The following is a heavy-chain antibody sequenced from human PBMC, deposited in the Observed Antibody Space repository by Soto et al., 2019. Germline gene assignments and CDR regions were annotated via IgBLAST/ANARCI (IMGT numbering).Heavy chain of an antibody. J-gene: IGHJ4*02. Sequence: GESLKISCKGSGYSFTSYWIGWVRQMPGKGLEWMGIIYPGDSDTRYSPSFQGQVTISADWSITTAYLQWSSLRAEDTAIYYCVKAQNSGSYGSPYYFDYWGQGTLVTVSS. CDR3: VKAQNSGSYGSPYYFDY. CDR2: IYPGDSDT. CDR1: GYSFTSYW. D-gene: IGHD1-26*01. V-gene: IGHV5-51*01.